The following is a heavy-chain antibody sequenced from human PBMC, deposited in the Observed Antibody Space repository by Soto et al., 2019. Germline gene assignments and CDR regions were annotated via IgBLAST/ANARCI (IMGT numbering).Heavy chain of an antibody. V-gene: IGHV3-53*01. J-gene: IGHJ4*02. Sequence: PGGSLRLSCAASGFTVSTNYMSWVRQAPGKGLEWVSTIYRGGGTFYADSVRGRSTISRDNSKNTLYFQMNSLRAEDTAVYYCAVLWGPFDYWGQGTLVTVSS. D-gene: IGHD3-16*01. CDR2: IYRGGGT. CDR1: GFTVSTNY. CDR3: AVLWGPFDY.